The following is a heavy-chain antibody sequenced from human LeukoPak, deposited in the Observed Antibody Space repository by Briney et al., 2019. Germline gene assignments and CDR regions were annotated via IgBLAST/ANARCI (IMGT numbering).Heavy chain of an antibody. CDR3: ARGLSGRITIFGVVITGRSNWFDP. CDR2: IKTSGST. J-gene: IGHJ5*02. Sequence: PSETLSLICTVSGGSISTYYWSWIRQPVGKGLEWIGHIKTSGSTHYNPSLRSRITMSVDTSKNQFSLNLSSVTAADTAVYYCARGLSGRITIFGVVITGRSNWFDPWGQGTLVTVSS. V-gene: IGHV4-4*07. D-gene: IGHD3-3*01. CDR1: GGSISTYY.